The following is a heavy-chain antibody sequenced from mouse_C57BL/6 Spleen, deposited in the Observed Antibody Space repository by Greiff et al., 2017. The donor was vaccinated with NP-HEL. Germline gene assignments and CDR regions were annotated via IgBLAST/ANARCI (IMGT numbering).Heavy chain of an antibody. J-gene: IGHJ1*03. Sequence: QVQLQQSGAELMKPGASVKLSCKATGYTFTGYWIEWVKQRPGHGLEWIGEILPGSGSTNYNEKFKGKATFTADTSSNTAYIQLSRLTTEDSAIYYGVKANMDTTRWYYEVWGTGTTVTVSS. D-gene: IGHD2-2*01. V-gene: IGHV1-9*01. CDR1: GYTFTGYW. CDR3: VKANMDTTRWYYEV. CDR2: ILPGSGST.